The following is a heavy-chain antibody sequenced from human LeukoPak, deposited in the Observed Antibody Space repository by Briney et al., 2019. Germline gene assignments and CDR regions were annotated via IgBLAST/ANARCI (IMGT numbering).Heavy chain of an antibody. Sequence: ASVKVSCKASGYTFTSYGISWVRQAPGQGLEWMGWISAYNGNTNYAQKLQGRVTMTTDTSTSTAYMELRSLRSDDTAVYYCARERYYYDSSGKPFEDYWGQGTLVTVSS. CDR2: ISAYNGNT. J-gene: IGHJ4*02. CDR3: ARERYYYDSSGKPFEDY. D-gene: IGHD3-22*01. V-gene: IGHV1-18*01. CDR1: GYTFTSYG.